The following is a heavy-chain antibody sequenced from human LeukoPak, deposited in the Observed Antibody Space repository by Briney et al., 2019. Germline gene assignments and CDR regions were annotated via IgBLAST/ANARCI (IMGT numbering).Heavy chain of an antibody. CDR2: ISSSSTYI. V-gene: IGHV3-21*01. D-gene: IGHD2-2*01. Sequence: PGGSLRLSCEASGFTFSAYRMNWVRQAPGKGLEWVSSISSSSTYIYYVDSVQGRFTISRDNAKNSLYLQINSLRAEDTAVYYCARDSKLYCSSTSCYMDVWGKGTTVTVSS. J-gene: IGHJ6*04. CDR1: GFTFSAYR. CDR3: ARDSKLYCSSTSCYMDV.